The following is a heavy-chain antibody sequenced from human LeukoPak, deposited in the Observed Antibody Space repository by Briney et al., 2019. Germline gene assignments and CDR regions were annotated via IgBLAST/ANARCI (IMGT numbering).Heavy chain of an antibody. D-gene: IGHD7-27*01. Sequence: SETLSLTCTVSGGSISGYYWSWIRQPPGKGLEWIAFIYYSGSTNYNPSLKSRVSISVDTSKNQFSLKLSSVTAADTAVYYCARHDNRGLHQYSFHYWGRGTLVTVSS. CDR2: IYYSGST. J-gene: IGHJ4*02. V-gene: IGHV4-59*08. CDR3: ARHDNRGLHQYSFHY. CDR1: GGSISGYY.